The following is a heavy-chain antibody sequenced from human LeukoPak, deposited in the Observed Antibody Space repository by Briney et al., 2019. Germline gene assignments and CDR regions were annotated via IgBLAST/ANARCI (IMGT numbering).Heavy chain of an antibody. J-gene: IGHJ4*02. D-gene: IGHD3-22*01. CDR1: GGSISSSSYY. V-gene: IGHV4-39*01. Sequence: SETLSLTCTVSGGSISSSSYYWGWIRQPPGRGLEWIGSIYYSGSTYYNPSLKSRVTISVDTSKNQFSLKLSSVTAADTAVYYCARGSTADYDSSGYPDYWGQGTLVTVSS. CDR2: IYYSGST. CDR3: ARGSTADYDSSGYPDY.